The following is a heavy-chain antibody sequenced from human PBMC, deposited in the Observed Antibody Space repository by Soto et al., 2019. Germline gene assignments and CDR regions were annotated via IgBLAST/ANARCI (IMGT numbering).Heavy chain of an antibody. Sequence: QVQLQESGPGLVKPSETLSLTCTVSDDSSSSYKWSWIRQPPGRRLEWIGYIDSNGGTSYNPSLQSLVTISIDTSTKQFSLKLSSVTAADTAVYYCVRQGFGRLHGLVDVWGQGTTVTVSS. J-gene: IGHJ6*02. CDR1: DDSSSSYK. V-gene: IGHV4-59*08. D-gene: IGHD3-10*01. CDR3: VRQGFGRLHGLVDV. CDR2: IDSNGGT.